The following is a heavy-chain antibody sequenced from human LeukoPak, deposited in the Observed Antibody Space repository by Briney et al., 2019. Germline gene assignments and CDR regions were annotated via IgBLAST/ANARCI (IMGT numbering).Heavy chain of an antibody. CDR1: GDSNSSYY. V-gene: IGHV4-59*01. Sequence: SETLSLTCTVSGDSNSSYYWSWIRQSPGKGLEWIGYIYYSGGTNYNPSLKSRVTISVDTSKSQFSLKLSSVTAAYTAVYYCARSGSWSAFDIWGQGTMVTVSS. CDR2: IYYSGGT. CDR3: ARSGSWSAFDI. J-gene: IGHJ3*02. D-gene: IGHD1-1*01.